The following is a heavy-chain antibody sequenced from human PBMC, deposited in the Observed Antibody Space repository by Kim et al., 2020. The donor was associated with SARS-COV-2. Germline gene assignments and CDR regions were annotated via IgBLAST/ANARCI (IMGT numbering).Heavy chain of an antibody. Sequence: SVKGRFTISRDNAKNSLYLQMNSLRDEDTAGYYCARDRRALRYFDWFFDYWGQGTLVTVSS. CDR3: ARDRRALRYFDWFFDY. D-gene: IGHD3-9*01. V-gene: IGHV3-48*02. J-gene: IGHJ4*02.